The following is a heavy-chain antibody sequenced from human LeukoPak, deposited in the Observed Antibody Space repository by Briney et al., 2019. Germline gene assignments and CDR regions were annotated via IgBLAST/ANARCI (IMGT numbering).Heavy chain of an antibody. J-gene: IGHJ4*02. CDR1: GYTFTSYY. CDR3: AKRGGSRSFYSLDH. Sequence: ASVKVSCKASGYTFTSYYMHWVRQAPGQGLEWMGIINPSGGSTSYAQKFQGRVTMTRDTSTSTVYMELSSLKASDTAIYYCAKRGGSRSFYSLDHWGQGTPVTVSS. CDR2: INPSGGST. V-gene: IGHV1-46*01. D-gene: IGHD3-10*01.